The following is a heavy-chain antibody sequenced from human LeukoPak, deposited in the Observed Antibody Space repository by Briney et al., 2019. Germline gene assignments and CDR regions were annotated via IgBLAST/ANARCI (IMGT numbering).Heavy chain of an antibody. V-gene: IGHV4-39*01. CDR3: ARLPEDSSGYYYYFDY. J-gene: IGHJ4*02. Sequence: KPSETLSLTCTVSGGSISSSSYYWGRIRQPPGKGLEWIGSIYYSGSTYYNPSLKSRVTISVDTSKNQFSLKLSSVTAADTAVYYCARLPEDSSGYYYYFDYWGQGTLVTVSS. CDR1: GGSISSSSYY. CDR2: IYYSGST. D-gene: IGHD3-22*01.